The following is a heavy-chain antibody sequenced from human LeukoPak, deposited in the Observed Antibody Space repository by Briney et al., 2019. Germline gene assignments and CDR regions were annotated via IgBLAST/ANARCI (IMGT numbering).Heavy chain of an antibody. CDR3: ARDLGWSSSH. CDR2: IDPTGGT. J-gene: IGHJ4*02. Sequence: ASVKVSCKASGYTFTGYYMNWVRLGPGQGLEWMGWIDPTGGTAYAQKFQDRVTMTRDTSINTAYMELSGLRSDDTAVYYCARDLGWSSSHWSQGTLVTVSS. CDR1: GYTFTGYY. D-gene: IGHD6-6*01. V-gene: IGHV1-2*02.